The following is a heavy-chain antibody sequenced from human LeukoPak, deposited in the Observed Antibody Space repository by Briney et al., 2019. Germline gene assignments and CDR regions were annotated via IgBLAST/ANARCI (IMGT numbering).Heavy chain of an antibody. CDR3: ARGLSRTPPGGY. CDR2: INHSGST. V-gene: IGHV4-34*01. J-gene: IGHJ4*02. D-gene: IGHD2-2*01. CDR1: RGSFSGYY. Sequence: PSETLSLTCAVSRGSFSGYYWSWIRQPPGKGLERIGEINHSGSTNYNPSLKSRVTISVDTSKIQFSLKLNSVTAADTAVYYCARGLSRTPPGGYWGQGTLVTVSS.